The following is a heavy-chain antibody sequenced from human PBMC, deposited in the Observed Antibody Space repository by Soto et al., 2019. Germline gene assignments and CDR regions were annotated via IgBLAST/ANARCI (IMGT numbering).Heavy chain of an antibody. CDR1: GFTFSSYD. D-gene: IGHD3-22*01. CDR2: IGTAGDT. J-gene: IGHJ4*02. Sequence: GGSLRLSCAAPGFTFSSYDMHWVRQATGKGLEWVSAIGTAGDTYYPGSVKGRFTISRGNAKNSLYLQMNSLRAGDTAVYYCARDKDSSGFDYWGQGTLVTVSS. V-gene: IGHV3-13*01. CDR3: ARDKDSSGFDY.